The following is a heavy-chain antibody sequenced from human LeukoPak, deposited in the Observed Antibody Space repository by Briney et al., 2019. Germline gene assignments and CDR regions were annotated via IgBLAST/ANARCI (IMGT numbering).Heavy chain of an antibody. CDR3: ARDGYSNGSGWFDP. CDR2: INPNNGGT. V-gene: IGHV1-2*02. D-gene: IGHD5-18*01. J-gene: IGHJ5*02. Sequence: ASVKVSCKAPGYSFTAYYMHWVRQAPGQGLEWMGWINPNNGGTKYAQKFQGRVTMTRYTSISTAYMELSSLRSDDTAMYYCARDGYSNGSGWFDPWGQGTLVIVSS. CDR1: GYSFTAYY.